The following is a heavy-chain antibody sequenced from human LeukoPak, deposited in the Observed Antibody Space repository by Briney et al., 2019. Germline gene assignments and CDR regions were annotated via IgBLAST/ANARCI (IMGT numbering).Heavy chain of an antibody. J-gene: IGHJ6*02. CDR1: GYTFTSYD. D-gene: IGHD5-18*01. CDR2: MNPNSGNT. V-gene: IGHV1-8*01. Sequence: ASVKVSCKASGYTFTSYDINWVRQATGQGLEWMGWMNPNSGNTGYAQKFQGRVTMTRSTSISTAYMELSSLRSADTAVYYCARQRGYSYAHTYGMDVWGQGTTVTVSS. CDR3: ARQRGYSYAHTYGMDV.